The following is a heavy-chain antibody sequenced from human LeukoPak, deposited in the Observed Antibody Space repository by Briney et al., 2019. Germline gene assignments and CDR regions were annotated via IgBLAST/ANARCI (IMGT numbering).Heavy chain of an antibody. D-gene: IGHD5-18*01. CDR3: ARDVVDPSYGYYYGMDV. V-gene: IGHV3-66*01. J-gene: IGHJ6*02. Sequence: PGGSLRLSCAVSGFTVSDNYISWVRQAPGKGLEWVSIFYAGGTTYYADSVKGRFTISRDNAKNSLYLQMNSLRAEDTAVYYCARDVVDPSYGYYYGMDVWGQGTTVTVSS. CDR2: FYAGGTT. CDR1: GFTVSDNY.